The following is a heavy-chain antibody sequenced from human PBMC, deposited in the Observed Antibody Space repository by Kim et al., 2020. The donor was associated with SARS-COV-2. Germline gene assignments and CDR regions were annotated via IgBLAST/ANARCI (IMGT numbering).Heavy chain of an antibody. J-gene: IGHJ3*02. V-gene: IGHV3-15*01. D-gene: IGHD3-3*01. CDR2: IKSKTDGGTT. Sequence: GGSLRLSCAASGFTFSNAWMNWVRQAPGKGLEWVGRIKSKTDGGTTDYAAPVKGRFTISRDDSKNTLYLQMNSLKAEDTAVYYCTTGGSITIFGVVIMPHAFDIWGQGTMVTVSS. CDR1: GFTFSNAW. CDR3: TTGGSITIFGVVIMPHAFDI.